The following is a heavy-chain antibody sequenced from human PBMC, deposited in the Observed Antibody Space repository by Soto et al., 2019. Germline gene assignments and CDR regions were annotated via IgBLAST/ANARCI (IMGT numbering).Heavy chain of an antibody. CDR1: GFTFSSYA. CDR2: ISYDGSNK. V-gene: IGHV3-30-3*01. D-gene: IGHD1-26*01. J-gene: IGHJ4*02. Sequence: QVQLVESGGGVVQPGRSLRLSCAASGFTFSSYAMHWVRQAPGKGLEWVAVISYDGSNKYYADSVKGRFTISRDKSKNTLYLQMNSLRAEDTAVYYCASDHMGAPSVWGQGTLVTVSS. CDR3: ASDHMGAPSV.